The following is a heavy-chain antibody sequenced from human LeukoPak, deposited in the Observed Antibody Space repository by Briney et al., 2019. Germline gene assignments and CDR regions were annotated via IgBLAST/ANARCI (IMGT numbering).Heavy chain of an antibody. CDR1: GFTFSGSA. CDR2: ISGGDPTT. D-gene: IGHD3-3*01. J-gene: IGHJ4*02. Sequence: GGSLRLSCAASGFTFSGSAVHWVRQAPGKGLEWVSSISGGDPTTYYADSVKGRFTISRDNSKNTLYLQMNSLRAEDTAVYYCAKDSTTYYDFWSGYRRNDYWGQGTLVTVSS. V-gene: IGHV3-23*01. CDR3: AKDSTTYYDFWSGYRRNDY.